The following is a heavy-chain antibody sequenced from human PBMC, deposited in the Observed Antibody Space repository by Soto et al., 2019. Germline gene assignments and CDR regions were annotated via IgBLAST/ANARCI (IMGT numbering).Heavy chain of an antibody. CDR2: IIPIFGTA. Sequence: QVQLVQSGAEVKKPGSSVKVSCKASGGTFSSYAISWVRQAPGQGLEWMGGIIPIFGTANYAQKFQGRVTITADESTSNAYMELSSLRSEDTAVYYCARDESYSNYYYYYGMDVWGQGTTVTVSS. V-gene: IGHV1-69*01. D-gene: IGHD4-4*01. J-gene: IGHJ6*02. CDR1: GGTFSSYA. CDR3: ARDESYSNYYYYYGMDV.